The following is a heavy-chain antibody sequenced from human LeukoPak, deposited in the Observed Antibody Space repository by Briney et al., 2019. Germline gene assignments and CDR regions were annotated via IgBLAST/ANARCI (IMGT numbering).Heavy chain of an antibody. J-gene: IGHJ2*01. CDR3: ARVRSLKAYYYDSSGYSLGPDL. CDR1: GYSINSGYY. CDR2: IHYSGNT. V-gene: IGHV4-38-2*02. D-gene: IGHD3-22*01. Sequence: SETLSLTCTVSGYSINSGYYWGWIRQPPGKRLEWIGSIHYSGNTYHNPTLKSRVAISVDTSKNQFSLNLTSVTAADAAVYYCARVRSLKAYYYDSSGYSLGPDLWGRGTLVTVSS.